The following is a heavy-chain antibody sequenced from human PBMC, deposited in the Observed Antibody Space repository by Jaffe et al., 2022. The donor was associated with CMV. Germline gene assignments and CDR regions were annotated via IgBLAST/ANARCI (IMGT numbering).Heavy chain of an antibody. CDR1: GFTFNTYA. CDR3: AREMYEVSGYIAWGPKERGPEHKWFDV. CDR2: IYIVNGHA. V-gene: IGHV1-3*04. Sequence: QVQLVQSGPQVKKPGASVRLTCKPSGFTFNTYAVHWVRQAPGQGLEWMGWIYIVNGHATYSQKFQGKITISRDSSARTAYMEFNALGSEDTATYYCAREMYEVSGYIAWGPKERGPEHKWFDVWGQGTPVTVS. D-gene: IGHD2-8*01. J-gene: IGHJ5*02.